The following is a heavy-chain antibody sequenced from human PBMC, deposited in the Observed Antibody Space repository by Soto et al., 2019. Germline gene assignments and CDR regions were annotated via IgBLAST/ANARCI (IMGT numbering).Heavy chain of an antibody. D-gene: IGHD3-16*02. V-gene: IGHV4-34*01. J-gene: IGHJ5*02. CDR1: GGSFSGYY. Sequence: SETLSLTCAVYGGSFSGYYWSWIRQPPGKGMKWIGEINHSGSTNYNPSLKSRVTISVDTSKNQFSLKLSSVTAADTAVYYCARATYDYIWRSYRYRFDPWGQGTLVTVAS. CDR2: INHSGST. CDR3: ARATYDYIWRSYRYRFDP.